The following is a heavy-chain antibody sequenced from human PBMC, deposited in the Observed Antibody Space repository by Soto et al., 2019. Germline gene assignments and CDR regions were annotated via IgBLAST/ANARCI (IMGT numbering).Heavy chain of an antibody. Sequence: QPGGSLRLSCAASGFTVSSNYMSWVRQAPGKGLEWVSVIYSGGSTYYADSVKGRFTISRDNSKNTLYLQMNSLRAEDTAVYYRARDLYSGSYYNWFDPWGQGTLVTVSS. CDR1: GFTVSSNY. D-gene: IGHD1-26*01. J-gene: IGHJ5*02. CDR2: IYSGGST. CDR3: ARDLYSGSYYNWFDP. V-gene: IGHV3-53*01.